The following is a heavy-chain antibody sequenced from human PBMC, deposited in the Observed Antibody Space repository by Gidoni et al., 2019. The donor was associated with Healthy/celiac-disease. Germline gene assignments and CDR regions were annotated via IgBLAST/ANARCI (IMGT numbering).Heavy chain of an antibody. D-gene: IGHD6-19*01. CDR1: GFTFSSYG. CDR3: ARDGQQWLVEYYFDY. V-gene: IGHV3-33*01. Sequence: QVQLVESGGGVVQPGRSLRLSCSASGFTFSSYGMHWVRQAPGKGLEGVAVIWYDGSKKYYADSVKGRFTIARDNSKNTLYLQMNSRRAEDTAVYYCARDGQQWLVEYYFDYWGQGTLVTVSS. J-gene: IGHJ4*02. CDR2: IWYDGSKK.